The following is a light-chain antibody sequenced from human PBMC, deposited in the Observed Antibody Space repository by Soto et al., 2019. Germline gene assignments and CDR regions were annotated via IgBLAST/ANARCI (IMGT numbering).Light chain of an antibody. CDR3: QQYNSYFFT. CDR1: QSINGW. CDR2: RAS. V-gene: IGKV1-5*03. J-gene: IGKJ3*01. Sequence: DIQMTQSPSTLSASVGDRVNITCRASQSINGWLAWYQQKPVKAPKLLISRASDLQTGVPSRFSGSGSGTEFTLTISSLQTDDCATYYCQQYNSYFFTFGPGTKVDVK.